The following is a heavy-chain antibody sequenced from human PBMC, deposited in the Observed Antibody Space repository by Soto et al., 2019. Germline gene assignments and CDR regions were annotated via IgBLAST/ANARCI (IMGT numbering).Heavy chain of an antibody. CDR3: EADGGSGYYYTPVDY. CDR1: GLTFISSS. J-gene: IGHJ4*02. CDR2: IVLTSGNT. V-gene: IGHV1-58*01. Sequence: SVQVSCKASGLTFISSSVQWVRQARGQRLEWIGWIVLTSGNTNYAQKFQERVTITRDMSTSTAYMELSSLRSEDTAVYYCEADGGSGYYYTPVDYWGQGALDT. D-gene: IGHD3-22*01.